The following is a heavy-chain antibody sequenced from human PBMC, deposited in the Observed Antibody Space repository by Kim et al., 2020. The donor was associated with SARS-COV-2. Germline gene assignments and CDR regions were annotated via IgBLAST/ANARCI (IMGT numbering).Heavy chain of an antibody. J-gene: IGHJ4*02. CDR1: GFTFSDYA. V-gene: IGHV3-23*01. CDR2: ISHSGAST. D-gene: IGHD5-18*01. Sequence: GGSLRLSCAASGFTFSDYAMNWVRQAPGKGLEWVSGISHSGASTYYADSVKGRFAISRDNSRNTLYLQMKSLRAEDTAMYYCAKDQGSFGSFFDYWGQGTLVAVSS. CDR3: AKDQGSFGSFFDY.